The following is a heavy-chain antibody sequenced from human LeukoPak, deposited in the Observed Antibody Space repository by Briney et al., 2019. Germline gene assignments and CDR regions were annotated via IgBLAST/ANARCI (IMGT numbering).Heavy chain of an antibody. D-gene: IGHD4-17*01. Sequence: ASVKVSCKASGYTFTSYAMHWVRQAPGQRLEWMGWINAGNGNTKYSQKFQGRVTITRDTSASTAYTELSSLRSEDTAVYYCARERFLTLTTRYFDYWGQGTLVTVSS. CDR2: INAGNGNT. J-gene: IGHJ4*02. CDR3: ARERFLTLTTRYFDY. V-gene: IGHV1-3*01. CDR1: GYTFTSYA.